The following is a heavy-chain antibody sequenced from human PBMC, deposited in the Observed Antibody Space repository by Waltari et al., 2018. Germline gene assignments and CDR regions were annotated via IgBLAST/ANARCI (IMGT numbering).Heavy chain of an antibody. CDR2: IYHSGST. J-gene: IGHJ4*02. CDR3: ARERIAAAGQGYYFDY. CDR1: GYSISSGYY. D-gene: IGHD6-13*01. V-gene: IGHV4-38-2*02. Sequence: QVQLQESGPGLVKPSETLSLTCPVSGYSISSGYYWGWIRQPPGKGLEWIGSIYHSGSTYYNPSLKSRVTISVDTSKNQFSLKLSSVTAADTAVYYCARERIAAAGQGYYFDYWGQGTLVTVSS.